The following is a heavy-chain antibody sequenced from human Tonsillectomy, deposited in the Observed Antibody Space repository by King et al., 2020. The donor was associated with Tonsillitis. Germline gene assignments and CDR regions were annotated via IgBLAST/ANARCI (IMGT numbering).Heavy chain of an antibody. V-gene: IGHV1-18*04. J-gene: IGHJ4*02. CDR3: ATPRFAHGGYYFDY. D-gene: IGHD4-23*01. CDR2: ISTYNGNT. Sequence: QLVQSGAEVKKPGASVKVSCKTSGYTFTANGISWVRQAPGQGLEWMGWISTYNGNTNYAQKLQGRVIMTADTSTSTAYMELGSLTSDDTAVYYCATPRFAHGGYYFDYWGQGTLVTVSS. CDR1: GYTFTANG.